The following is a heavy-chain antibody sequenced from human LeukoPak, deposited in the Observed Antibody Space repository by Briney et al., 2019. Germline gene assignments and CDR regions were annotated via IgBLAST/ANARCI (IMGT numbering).Heavy chain of an antibody. CDR1: GYTFTSYD. J-gene: IGHJ4*02. CDR2: MNPNSGNT. CDR3: ARGHREIVVAATRTYYFDY. Sequence: GASVKVSCKASGYTFTSYDINWVRQATGQGLEWMGWMNPNSGNTGYAQKFQGRVTMTRNTSISTAYMELSSLRSEDTAVYYCARGHREIVVAATRTYYFDYWGQGTLVTVSS. D-gene: IGHD2-15*01. V-gene: IGHV1-8*01.